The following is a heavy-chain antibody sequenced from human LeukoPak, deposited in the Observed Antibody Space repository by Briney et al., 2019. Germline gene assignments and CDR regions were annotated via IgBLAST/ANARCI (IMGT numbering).Heavy chain of an antibody. D-gene: IGHD2-15*01. CDR2: ISTSSSYI. CDR3: ARGADGVSSNSRGWFDP. Sequence: GGSLRLSCTASGFTFSSYSMNWVRQAPGRGLEWVSSISTSSSYIYYADSVKGRFTISRDNARNSLYLQMNTLRAEDTAVYSCARGADGVSSNSRGWFDPWGQGTLVTVSS. CDR1: GFTFSSYS. J-gene: IGHJ5*02. V-gene: IGHV3-21*01.